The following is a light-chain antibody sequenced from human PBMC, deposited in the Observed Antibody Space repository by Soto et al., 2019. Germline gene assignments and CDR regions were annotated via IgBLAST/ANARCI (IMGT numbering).Light chain of an antibody. J-gene: IGKJ1*01. Sequence: DIVMTPSPLSLPVTPGEPASISCRSSQSLLHSNGYNFLDWYLQKPGQSPQLLIDLGSNRASGVPDRFRGSGSGTDFTLKISRVEAEDVGVYYCMQALQTPPTFGQGTKVEIK. CDR2: LGS. CDR3: MQALQTPPT. CDR1: QSLLHSNGYNF. V-gene: IGKV2-28*01.